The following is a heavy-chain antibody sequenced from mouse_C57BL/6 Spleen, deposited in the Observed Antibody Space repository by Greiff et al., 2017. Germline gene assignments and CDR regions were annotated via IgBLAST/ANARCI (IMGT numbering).Heavy chain of an antibody. CDR3: TNYYYDSTPWYFDV. D-gene: IGHD1-1*01. J-gene: IGHJ1*03. V-gene: IGHV1-15*01. Sequence: QVQLQQSGAELVRPGASVTLSCKASGYTFTDYEMHWVKQTPVHGLEWIGAIDPETGGTAYNQKFKGKAILTADKSASTAYMALRSLTSEDSAVYYCTNYYYDSTPWYFDVWGTGTTVTVSS. CDR2: IDPETGGT. CDR1: GYTFTDYE.